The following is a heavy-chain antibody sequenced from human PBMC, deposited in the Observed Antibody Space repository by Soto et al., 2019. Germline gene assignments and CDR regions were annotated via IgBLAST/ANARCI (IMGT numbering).Heavy chain of an antibody. D-gene: IGHD2-15*01. J-gene: IGHJ6*02. Sequence: GGSLRLSCAASGFTFSSYGMHWVRQAPGKGLEWVAVIWYDGSNKYYADSVKGRFTISRDNSKNTLYLQMNSLRAEDTAVYYCVGQEVLPRHYYYYYGLDVWRQGTTVTVSS. V-gene: IGHV3-33*01. CDR3: VGQEVLPRHYYYYYGLDV. CDR2: IWYDGSNK. CDR1: GFTFSSYG.